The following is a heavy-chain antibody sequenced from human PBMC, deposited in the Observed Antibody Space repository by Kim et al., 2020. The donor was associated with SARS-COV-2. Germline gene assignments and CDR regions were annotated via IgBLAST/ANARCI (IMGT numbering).Heavy chain of an antibody. CDR3: ASLTTVTSPRGGQFDP. J-gene: IGHJ5*02. CDR1: GYTFTGYY. Sequence: ASVKVSCKASGYTFTGYYMHWVRQAPGQGLEWMGRINPNSGGTNYAQKFQGRVTMTRDTSISTAYMELSRLRSDDTAVYYCASLTTVTSPRGGQFDPWGQGTLVTVSS. V-gene: IGHV1-2*06. D-gene: IGHD4-17*01. CDR2: INPNSGGT.